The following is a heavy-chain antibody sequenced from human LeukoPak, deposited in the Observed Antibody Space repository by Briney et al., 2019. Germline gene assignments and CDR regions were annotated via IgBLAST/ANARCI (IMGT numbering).Heavy chain of an antibody. D-gene: IGHD6-6*01. V-gene: IGHV3-74*01. CDR3: AREGSSDYFDY. CDR2: ISSDGSST. J-gene: IGHJ4*02. CDR1: GFTFSSYW. Sequence: GGSLRLSCAASGFTFSSYWMHWVRHAPGKGMVWVSRISSDGSSTSYADSVKGRFTISRDNAKNSLYQQMNSLRAEDTAVYYCAREGSSDYFDYWGQGTLVTVSS.